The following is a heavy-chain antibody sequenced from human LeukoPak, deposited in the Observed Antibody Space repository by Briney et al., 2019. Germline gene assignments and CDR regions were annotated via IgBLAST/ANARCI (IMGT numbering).Heavy chain of an antibody. CDR1: GFTFSSYA. CDR2: ISGSGGST. J-gene: IGHJ5*02. CDR3: ARESTHFWSQEWVNWFDP. V-gene: IGHV3-23*01. Sequence: GGSLRLSCAASGFTFSSYAMSWVRQAPGKGLEWVSAISGSGGSTYYADSVKGRFTISRDNSKNTLYLQMNSLRAEDTAVYYCARESTHFWSQEWVNWFDPWGQGTLVTVSS. D-gene: IGHD3-3*02.